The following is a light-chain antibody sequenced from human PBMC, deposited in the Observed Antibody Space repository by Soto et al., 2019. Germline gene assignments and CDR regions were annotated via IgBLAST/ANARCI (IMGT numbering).Light chain of an antibody. CDR3: QSYDSSLSVV. Sequence: QSVLTQPPSVSGAPGQRVTISCTGSSSNIGAGYDVHWYQQLPGTAPKLLIYGNSNRHSGVPDRFSGSKSGTSASLAITGLQAEDEAEYYCQSYDSSLSVVFGGGTKLTVL. J-gene: IGLJ2*01. CDR1: SSNIGAGYD. V-gene: IGLV1-40*01. CDR2: GNS.